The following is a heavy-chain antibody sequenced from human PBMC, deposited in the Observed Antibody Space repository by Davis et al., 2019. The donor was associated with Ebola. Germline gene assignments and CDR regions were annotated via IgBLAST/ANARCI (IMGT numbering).Heavy chain of an antibody. CDR3: ARGWWYSTTWTGGYFDY. D-gene: IGHD6-13*01. CDR2: IYYSGST. CDR1: GGSISSGGYY. J-gene: IGHJ4*02. Sequence: MPSETLSLTCTVSGGSISSGGYYWSWIRQHPGKGLEWIGYIYYSGSTYYNPSLKSRVTISVDTSKNQFSLKLSSVTAADTAVYYCARGWWYSTTWTGGYFDYWGQGILVSVSS. V-gene: IGHV4-31*03.